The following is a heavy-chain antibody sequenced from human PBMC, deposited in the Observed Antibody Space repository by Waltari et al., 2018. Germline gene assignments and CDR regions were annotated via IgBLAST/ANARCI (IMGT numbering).Heavy chain of an antibody. D-gene: IGHD1-26*01. Sequence: QVQLVESGGGVVQPGGSLRLSCAASGFTFSSYGMHWVRQAPGKGLEWVAFIRYDGNNKYYADSVKGRFTISRDNSKNTLYLQMNSLRAEDTAVYYCAKVFSSGSYYSPVDYWGQGTLVTVSS. CDR2: IRYDGNNK. CDR3: AKVFSSGSYYSPVDY. V-gene: IGHV3-30*02. CDR1: GFTFSSYG. J-gene: IGHJ4*02.